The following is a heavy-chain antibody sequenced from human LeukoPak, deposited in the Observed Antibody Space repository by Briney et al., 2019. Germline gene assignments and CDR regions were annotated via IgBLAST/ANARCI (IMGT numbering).Heavy chain of an antibody. Sequence: SETLSLTCTVSGVSISSGGYYWSWIRQHPGKGLEWIGYIYYSGSTHYNPSLKSRVTISVDTSKNQFSLKLSSVTAADTAVYYSARDMTDWWFDPWGQGTLVTVSS. J-gene: IGHJ5*02. D-gene: IGHD3-9*01. V-gene: IGHV4-31*03. CDR2: IYYSGST. CDR1: GVSISSGGYY. CDR3: ARDMTDWWFDP.